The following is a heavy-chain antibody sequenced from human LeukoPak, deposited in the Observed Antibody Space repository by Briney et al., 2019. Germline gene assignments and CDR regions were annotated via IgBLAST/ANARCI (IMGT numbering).Heavy chain of an antibody. D-gene: IGHD6-19*01. CDR3: ARHFPGIAVAGCWFDP. J-gene: IGHJ5*02. V-gene: IGHV3-66*04. CDR2: ISNGGAT. CDR1: GFTVSSNY. Sequence: GGSLRLSCAVSGFTVSSNYMNWVRQAPGKGLEWVSVISNGGATYYADSVKGRFIISTDNFKNTLYLQMNTLRADDTAVYYCARHFPGIAVAGCWFDPWGQGTLVTVSS.